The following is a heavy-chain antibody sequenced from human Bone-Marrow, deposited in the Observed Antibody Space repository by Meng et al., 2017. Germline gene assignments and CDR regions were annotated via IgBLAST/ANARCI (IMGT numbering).Heavy chain of an antibody. CDR2: FDPEDGET. V-gene: IGHV1-24*01. Sequence: QGELGQYGAGVKKPGASGKVSCKVSGYTLTELSMHWVRQAPGKGLEWMGGFDPEDGETIYAQKFQGRVTMTEDTSTDTAYMELSSLRSEDTAVYYCATGGGLYWGQGTLVTVSS. CDR1: GYTLTELS. J-gene: IGHJ4*02. D-gene: IGHD3-16*01. CDR3: ATGGGLY.